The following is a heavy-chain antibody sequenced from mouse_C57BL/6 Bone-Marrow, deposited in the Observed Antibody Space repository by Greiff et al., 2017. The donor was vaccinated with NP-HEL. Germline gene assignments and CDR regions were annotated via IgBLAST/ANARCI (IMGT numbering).Heavy chain of an antibody. CDR2: IDPENGDT. Sequence: VQLQQSGAELVRPGASVKLSCTASGFNIKDDYMHWVKQRPEQGLEWIGWIDPENGDTEYASKFQGKATITADTSSNTAYLQLSSLTSEDTAVYYCTTKVPLWYFDVWGTGTTVTVSS. D-gene: IGHD2-14*01. CDR3: TTKVPLWYFDV. V-gene: IGHV14-4*01. J-gene: IGHJ1*03. CDR1: GFNIKDDY.